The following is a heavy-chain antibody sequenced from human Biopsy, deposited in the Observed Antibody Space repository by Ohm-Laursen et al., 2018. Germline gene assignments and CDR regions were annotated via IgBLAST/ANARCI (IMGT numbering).Heavy chain of an antibody. Sequence: SVKISCKTSGYTFTGYHVHWVRQAPGQGLEWMGWINAKTGDTNYAQKFQGRVTMTRDTSISTAYVDLSSLRSDDTAVYYCTRGGYYYDSLAYYYWFDPWGQGTLVTVSS. CDR2: INAKTGDT. V-gene: IGHV1-2*02. D-gene: IGHD3-22*01. J-gene: IGHJ5*02. CDR1: GYTFTGYH. CDR3: TRGGYYYDSLAYYYWFDP.